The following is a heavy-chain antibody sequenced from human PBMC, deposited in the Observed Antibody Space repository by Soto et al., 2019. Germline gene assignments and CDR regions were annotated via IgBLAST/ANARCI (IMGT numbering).Heavy chain of an antibody. D-gene: IGHD3-16*02. CDR1: GFTFSSYA. CDR2: ISGSGGST. Sequence: GGSLRLSCAASGFTFSSYAMSWVRQAPGKGLEWVSAISGSGGSTYYADSVKGRFTISRDNSKNTLYLQRNSLRAEDTAVYYCAKAGPLRLGELSSEYFQHWGQGTLVTVSS. CDR3: AKAGPLRLGELSSEYFQH. J-gene: IGHJ1*01. V-gene: IGHV3-23*01.